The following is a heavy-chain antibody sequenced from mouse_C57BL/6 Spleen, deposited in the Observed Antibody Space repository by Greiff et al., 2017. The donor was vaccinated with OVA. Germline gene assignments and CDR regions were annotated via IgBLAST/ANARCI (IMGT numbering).Heavy chain of an antibody. D-gene: IGHD1-1*01. V-gene: IGHV1-39*01. CDR3: ARGGGSSLYYYAMDY. J-gene: IGHJ4*01. Sequence: EVKLQESGPELVKPGASVKISCKASGYSFTDYNMNWVKQSNGKSLEWIGVINPNYGTTSYNQKFKGKATLTVDQSSSTAYMQLNSLTSEDSAVYYCARGGGSSLYYYAMDYWGQGTSVTVSS. CDR1: GYSFTDYN. CDR2: INPNYGTT.